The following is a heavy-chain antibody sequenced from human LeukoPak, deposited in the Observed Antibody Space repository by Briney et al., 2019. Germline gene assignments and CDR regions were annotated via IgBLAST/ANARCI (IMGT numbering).Heavy chain of an antibody. J-gene: IGHJ3*02. CDR3: ARHVRGASNAFDI. V-gene: IGHV4-59*08. CDR2: IYYSGST. Sequence: PSESLSLTCTVSGGSISSYYWSWVRQPPGKGLEWIGYIYYSGSTNYNPSLKSRVTISVDTSKYQFSLQLSSVTAADTAVYYCARHVRGASNAFDIWGQGTMVTVSS. CDR1: GGSISSYY. D-gene: IGHD1-26*01.